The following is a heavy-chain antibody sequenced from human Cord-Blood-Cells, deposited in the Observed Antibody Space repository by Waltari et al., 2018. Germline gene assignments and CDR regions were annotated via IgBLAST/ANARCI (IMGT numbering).Heavy chain of an antibody. CDR3: AKERLYYFDY. J-gene: IGHJ4*02. CDR2: ISYDGSNK. Sequence: QVQLVESGGGVVQPGRSLRLSCAASGFTFSSYGMHWVRQAPGKGLEWVAVISYDGSNKYYADSVKGRFTNSRDNSKNTLYLQMNSLRAEDTAVYYCAKERLYYFDYWGQGTLVTVSS. V-gene: IGHV3-30*18. D-gene: IGHD6-25*01. CDR1: GFTFSSYG.